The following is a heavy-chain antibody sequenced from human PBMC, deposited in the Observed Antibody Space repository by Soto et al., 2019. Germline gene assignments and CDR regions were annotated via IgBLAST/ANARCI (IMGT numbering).Heavy chain of an antibody. CDR3: TRSMAIDFDS. Sequence: PVGSLRLSCSASGFNYGAYAMSWVRQAPGKGLEWVGFIRRKGYGGTTNYAASVKGRFTISRDDSKSIAYLQMNSLKIEDTAIYYCTRSMAIDFDSWGQGTLVTVSS. V-gene: IGHV3-49*04. D-gene: IGHD3-10*01. CDR2: IRRKGYGGTT. J-gene: IGHJ4*02. CDR1: GFNYGAYA.